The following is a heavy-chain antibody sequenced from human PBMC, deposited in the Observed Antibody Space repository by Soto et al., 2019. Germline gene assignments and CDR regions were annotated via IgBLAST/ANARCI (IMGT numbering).Heavy chain of an antibody. Sequence: PGGSLRLSCAASGFSISSDAMSWVRQAPGKGLEWVSGISGSGANTNYADSVKGRFAISIDNSKNTLYLQMSSLRAEDTAVYYCARHRSITTVRVRMDVWGQGTTVTVSS. CDR1: GFSISSDA. J-gene: IGHJ6*02. V-gene: IGHV3-23*01. CDR3: ARHRSITTVRVRMDV. CDR2: ISGSGANT. D-gene: IGHD3-10*01.